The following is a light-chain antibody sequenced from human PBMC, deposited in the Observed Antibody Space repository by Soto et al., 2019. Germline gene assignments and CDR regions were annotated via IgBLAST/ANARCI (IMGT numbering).Light chain of an antibody. J-gene: IGLJ3*02. Sequence: QSALTQPPSASGSPGQSVTISCTGTSSDVGGYNYVSWYQQHPGKAPKLMIYEVSKRPSGVPDRVSGSKSGNTASLTVSGLQAEDEADYSCGSYAGSNLWVFGGGTQLTVL. CDR1: SSDVGGYNY. CDR3: GSYAGSNLWV. CDR2: EVS. V-gene: IGLV2-8*01.